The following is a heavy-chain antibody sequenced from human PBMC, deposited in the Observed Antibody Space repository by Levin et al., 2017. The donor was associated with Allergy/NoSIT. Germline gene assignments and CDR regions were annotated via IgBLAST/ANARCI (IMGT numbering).Heavy chain of an antibody. CDR3: AKDKLSHAPSGIDH. D-gene: IGHD3-10*01. J-gene: IGHJ4*02. Sequence: GGSLRLSCAASGFIFDDYAMHWVRQAPGKGLEWVSLVSWDGGSAYYADSVKGRFTISRDNSKNSLYLQMHTLRAEDTALYYCAKDKLSHAPSGIDHWGQGTLVTVSS. CDR1: GFIFDDYA. V-gene: IGHV3-43D*03. CDR2: VSWDGGSA.